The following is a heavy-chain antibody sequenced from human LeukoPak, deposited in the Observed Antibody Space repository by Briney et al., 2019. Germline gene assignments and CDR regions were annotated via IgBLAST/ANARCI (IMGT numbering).Heavy chain of an antibody. CDR2: IYYSGST. CDR1: GGSISSYY. D-gene: IGHD6-13*01. J-gene: IGHJ4*02. CDR3: ARTEGRAGYYFDY. V-gene: IGHV4-59*08. Sequence: SETLSLTCTVSGGSISSYYWSWIRQPPGKGLEWIGYIYYSGSTNYNPSLKSRVTISVDTSKNQFSLKLSSVTAADTAVYYCARTEGRAGYYFDYWGQGTLVTVFS.